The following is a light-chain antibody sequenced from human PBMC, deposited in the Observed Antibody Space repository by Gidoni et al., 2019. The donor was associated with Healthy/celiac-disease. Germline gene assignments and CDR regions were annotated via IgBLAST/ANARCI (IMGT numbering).Light chain of an antibody. CDR2: AAS. CDR1: QSISSY. CDR3: QQSYSTREVT. J-gene: IGKJ5*01. Sequence: DIQMTQSPSSLSASVGDRVTITCRASQSISSYLNWYQQKPGKAPKLLIYAASSLQSGVPSRFSGSGSGTDFTLTISSLQPEDFATYYCQQSYSTREVTFXQXTRLEIK. V-gene: IGKV1-39*01.